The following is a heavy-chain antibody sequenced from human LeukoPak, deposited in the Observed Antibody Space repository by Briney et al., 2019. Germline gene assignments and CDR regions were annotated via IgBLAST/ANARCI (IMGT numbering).Heavy chain of an antibody. CDR1: GGSISSYY. V-gene: IGHV4-59*01. J-gene: IGHJ5*02. Sequence: PSETLSLTCTVSGGSISSYYWSWIGQPPGKGLEWIGYIYYSGSTNYNPSLKSRVTISVDTSKNQFSLKLSSVTAADTAVYYCASRVVADLGFDPWGQGTLVTVSS. CDR3: ASRVVADLGFDP. CDR2: IYYSGST. D-gene: IGHD3-22*01.